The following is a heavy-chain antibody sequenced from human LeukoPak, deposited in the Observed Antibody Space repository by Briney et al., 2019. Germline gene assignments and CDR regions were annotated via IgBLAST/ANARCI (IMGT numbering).Heavy chain of an antibody. CDR1: GGSFSGYY. V-gene: IGHV4-34*01. Sequence: PSETLSLTCAVYGGSFSGYYWSWIRQPPGKGLEWIGEINHSGSTNYNPSLKSRVTISVDTSKNQFSLKLSSVTAADTAVYYCARHNYDFWSGYYSDPYYFDYWGQGTLVTVSS. J-gene: IGHJ4*02. D-gene: IGHD3-3*01. CDR3: ARHNYDFWSGYYSDPYYFDY. CDR2: INHSGST.